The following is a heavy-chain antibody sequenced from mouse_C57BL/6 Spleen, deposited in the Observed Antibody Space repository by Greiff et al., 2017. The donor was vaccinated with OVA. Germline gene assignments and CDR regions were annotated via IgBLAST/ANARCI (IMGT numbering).Heavy chain of an antibody. CDR3: ARSYYEGAMDY. Sequence: EVQGVESGGGLVQPGGSLKLSCAASGFTFSDYGMAWVRQAPRKGPEWVAFISNLAYSIYYADTVTGRFTISRENAKNTLYLEMSSLRSEDTAMYYCARSYYEGAMDYWGQGTSVTVSS. CDR2: ISNLAYSI. J-gene: IGHJ4*01. V-gene: IGHV5-15*01. D-gene: IGHD2-10*01. CDR1: GFTFSDYG.